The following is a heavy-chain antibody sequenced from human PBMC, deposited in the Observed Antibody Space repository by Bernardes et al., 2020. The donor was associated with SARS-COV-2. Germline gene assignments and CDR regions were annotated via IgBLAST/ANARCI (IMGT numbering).Heavy chain of an antibody. CDR2: IYWNDDK. CDR3: AHSTLGEWWNWFDP. J-gene: IGHJ5*02. CDR1: GFSLSTSGVG. V-gene: IGHV2-5*01. D-gene: IGHD2-15*01. Sequence: SGPTLVKPTQTLTLTCTFSGFSLSTSGVGVGWIRQPPGKALEWLALIYWNDDKRYSTSLKSRLTITKDTSKTQVVLTMTNMDPVDTATYYCAHSTLGEWWNWFDPWGQGTLVTVSS.